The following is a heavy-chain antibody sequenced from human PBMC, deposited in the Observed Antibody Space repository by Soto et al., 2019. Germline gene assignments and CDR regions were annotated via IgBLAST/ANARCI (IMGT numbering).Heavy chain of an antibody. CDR3: VRSRITGGPWTFEY. V-gene: IGHV5-51*01. CDR2: MYPGDSDT. Sequence: GESLKTSCKGPGYSYINYWMGWVRQMPGKGLEWMGIMYPGDSDTRYSPSFQGRVTISVDNSINTALLRWSSLKASDSAMYYCVRSRITGGPWTFEYWGQGTLVTVSS. J-gene: IGHJ4*02. CDR1: GYSYINYW. D-gene: IGHD1-20*01.